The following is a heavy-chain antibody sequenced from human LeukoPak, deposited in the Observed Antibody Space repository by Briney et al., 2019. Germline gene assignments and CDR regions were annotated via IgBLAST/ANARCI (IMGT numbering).Heavy chain of an antibody. V-gene: IGHV1-69*13. CDR3: ARNRITMVRGVIIPMSYYYGMDV. D-gene: IGHD3-10*01. CDR2: IIPIFGTA. Sequence: SVKVSCKASGGTFSSYAISWVRQAPGQGLEWMGGIIPIFGTANYAQKFQGRVTITADESTSTAYMELSSLRSEDTAVYHCARNRITMVRGVIIPMSYYYGMDVWGQGTTVTVSS. CDR1: GGTFSSYA. J-gene: IGHJ6*02.